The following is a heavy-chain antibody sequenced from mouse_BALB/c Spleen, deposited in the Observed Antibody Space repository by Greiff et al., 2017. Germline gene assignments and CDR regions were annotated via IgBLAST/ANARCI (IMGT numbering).Heavy chain of an antibody. CDR2: INPSNGRT. CDR1: GYTFTSYW. Sequence: VQLQQPGAELVKPGASVKLSCKASGYTFTSYWMHWVKQRPGQGLEWIGEINPSNGRTNYNEKFKSKATLTVDKSSSTAYMQLSSLTSEDSAVYYCARAGDYWGQGTSVTVSS. V-gene: IGHV1S81*02. CDR3: ARAGDY. J-gene: IGHJ4*01.